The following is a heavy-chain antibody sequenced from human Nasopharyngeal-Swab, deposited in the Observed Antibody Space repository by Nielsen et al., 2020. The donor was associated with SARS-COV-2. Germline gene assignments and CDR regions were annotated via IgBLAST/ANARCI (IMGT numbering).Heavy chain of an antibody. Sequence: GESLKISCAASGFTFSSYGMHWARQAPGKGLEWVALISYDGSNEYCADSVKGRFTISRDNSKNTLYLQMNSLRAEDTAVYYCAKDGPYYYDSSGYRAEYFQHWGQGTLVTVSS. CDR3: AKDGPYYYDSSGYRAEYFQH. V-gene: IGHV3-30*18. J-gene: IGHJ1*01. CDR1: GFTFSSYG. D-gene: IGHD3-22*01. CDR2: ISYDGSNE.